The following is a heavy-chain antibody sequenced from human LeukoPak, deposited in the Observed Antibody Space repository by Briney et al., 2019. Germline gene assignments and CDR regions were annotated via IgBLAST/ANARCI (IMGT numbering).Heavy chain of an antibody. Sequence: PSETLSLTCAVSGASISSGGYSWSWNRQPPGTGLEWIGYIYYSGGTYYNPSLKSRVSISVDTSKNQFSLRLSSVTAADTAVYYCASHSGGYAYWGQGTLVTVSS. V-gene: IGHV4-30-4*07. D-gene: IGHD5-12*01. CDR1: GASISSGGYS. J-gene: IGHJ4*02. CDR3: ASHSGGYAY. CDR2: IYYSGGT.